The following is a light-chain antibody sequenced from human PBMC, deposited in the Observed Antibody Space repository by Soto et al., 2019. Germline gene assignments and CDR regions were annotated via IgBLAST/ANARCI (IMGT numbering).Light chain of an antibody. Sequence: QSALTQPASVSGSPGQSITISCTGTSSDVGAYNYVSWYQQHPGKAPKLMIYEVSNRPSGVSNRFSGSKSGNTASLTISGLQAEDDADYYCSSYTTTNTYVFGTGTKVTVL. J-gene: IGLJ1*01. CDR2: EVS. V-gene: IGLV2-14*01. CDR1: SSDVGAYNY. CDR3: SSYTTTNTYV.